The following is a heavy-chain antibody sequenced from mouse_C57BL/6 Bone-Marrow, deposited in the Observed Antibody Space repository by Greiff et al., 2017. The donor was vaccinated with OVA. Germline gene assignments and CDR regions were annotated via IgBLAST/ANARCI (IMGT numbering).Heavy chain of an antibody. J-gene: IGHJ4*01. CDR3: TTHFIYYYGPYAMDY. V-gene: IGHV14-4*01. CDR2: IDPENGDT. CDR1: GFNIKDYY. D-gene: IGHD1-1*01. Sequence: VQLQQSGAELVRPGASVKLSCTASGFNIKDYYMHWVKQRPEQGLEWIGWIDPENGDTEYASKFQGKATITADTSSNTAYLQLSSLTSEDTAVYYCTTHFIYYYGPYAMDYWGQGTSVTVSS.